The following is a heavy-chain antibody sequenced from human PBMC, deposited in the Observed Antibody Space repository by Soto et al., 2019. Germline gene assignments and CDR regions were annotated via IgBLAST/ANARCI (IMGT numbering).Heavy chain of an antibody. V-gene: IGHV4-31*03. D-gene: IGHD3-10*01. J-gene: IGHJ4*02. CDR1: GGSISSGGYY. CDR2: IDYSGST. Sequence: SETLSLTCTVSGGSISSGGYYWSWIRQHPGKGLEWIGDIDYSGSTNYNPSLKSRVTISVDTSKNQFSLKLGSVTAADTAVYYCARGVHGRRYYGSGTLNYWGQGTLVTVSS. CDR3: ARGVHGRRYYGSGTLNY.